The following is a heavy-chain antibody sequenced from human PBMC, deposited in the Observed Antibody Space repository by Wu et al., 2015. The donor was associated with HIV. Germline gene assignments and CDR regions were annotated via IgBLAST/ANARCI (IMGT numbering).Heavy chain of an antibody. V-gene: IGHV1-69*15. J-gene: IGHJ3*02. Sequence: QVQLVQSGAEVKKPGSSVKVSCKASGGTFSSYAISWVRQAPGQGLEWMGRIIPIFGTANYAQKFQGRVTITADESTSTAYMELSSLRSEDTAVYYCARVSPTYYYDSSSDRGVFLIIWGQGDNGHRLF. D-gene: IGHD3-22*01. CDR1: GGTFSSYA. CDR3: ARVSPTYYYDSSSDRGVFLII. CDR2: IIPIFGTA.